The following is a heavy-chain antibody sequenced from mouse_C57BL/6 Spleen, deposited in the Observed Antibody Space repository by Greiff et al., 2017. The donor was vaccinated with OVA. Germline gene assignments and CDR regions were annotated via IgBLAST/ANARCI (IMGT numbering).Heavy chain of an antibody. CDR2: IYPGDGDT. CDR1: GYAFSSSW. D-gene: IGHD2-1*01. CDR3: ARWGYGNLFFDY. J-gene: IGHJ2*01. Sequence: QVQLQQSGPELVKPGASVKISCKASGYAFSSSWINWVKQRPGKGLEWIGRIYPGDGDTNYNGKFKGKATLTADKSSSTAYMQLSSLTSEDSAVYFCARWGYGNLFFDYWGQGTTLTVSS. V-gene: IGHV1-82*01.